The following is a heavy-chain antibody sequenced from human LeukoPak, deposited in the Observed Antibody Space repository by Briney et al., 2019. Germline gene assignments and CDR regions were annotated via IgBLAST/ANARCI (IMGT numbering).Heavy chain of an antibody. J-gene: IGHJ4*02. V-gene: IGHV3-21*01. D-gene: IGHD3-10*01. Sequence: GGSLRLSCAASGFTFSSYSMNWVRQAPGKGLEWVSSISGSSNYIYYADSLKGRFTISRDNARNSLYLQMNSLRAEDTAVYYCARDSTAHYSGSGSPDYWGQGTLATVSS. CDR2: ISGSSNYI. CDR1: GFTFSSYS. CDR3: ARDSTAHYSGSGSPDY.